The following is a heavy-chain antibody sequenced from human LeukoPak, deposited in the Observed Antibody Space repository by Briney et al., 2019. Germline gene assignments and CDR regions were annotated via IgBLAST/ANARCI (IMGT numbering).Heavy chain of an antibody. J-gene: IGHJ5*02. D-gene: IGHD2-2*01. CDR1: GYTLTELS. Sequence: ASVKVSCKVSGYTLTELSMHWVRQAPGKGLEWMGGFDPEDGEPIYAQKFQGRVTMTEDTSTDTAYMELSSLRSEDTAVYYCATGRYCSSTSCYARYNWFDPWGQGTLVNVSS. V-gene: IGHV1-24*01. CDR2: FDPEDGEP. CDR3: ATGRYCSSTSCYARYNWFDP.